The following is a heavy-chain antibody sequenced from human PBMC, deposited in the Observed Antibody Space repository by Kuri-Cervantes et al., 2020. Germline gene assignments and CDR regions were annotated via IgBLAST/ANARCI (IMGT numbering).Heavy chain of an antibody. CDR3: AKDGGNWAFDY. V-gene: IGHV3-74*01. CDR2: INSAGSST. J-gene: IGHJ4*02. Sequence: GESLKISCAASGFTFSRNWMHWVRQVPGKGLVWVSRINSAGSSTIYADSVKGRFTISRDNAKNTLYLQMNSLRAEDTAVYYCAKDGGNWAFDYWGQGTLVTVSS. CDR1: GFTFSRNW. D-gene: IGHD7-27*01.